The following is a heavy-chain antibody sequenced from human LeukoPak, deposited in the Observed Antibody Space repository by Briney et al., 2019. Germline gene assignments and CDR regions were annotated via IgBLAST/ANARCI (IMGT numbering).Heavy chain of an antibody. Sequence: GGSLGLSCAASGFTFSTYWMSWVRQAPEKGLEWVATINYDGSEKYYLGSVRGRFTVSRDNAKNSLYLQLNSLRAEDTAIYYCVTKGEVTLLTKNAFDKWGQGTMVTVSS. V-gene: IGHV3-7*01. CDR2: INYDGSEK. CDR3: VTKGEVTLLTKNAFDK. CDR1: GFTFSTYW. J-gene: IGHJ3*02. D-gene: IGHD2-21*02.